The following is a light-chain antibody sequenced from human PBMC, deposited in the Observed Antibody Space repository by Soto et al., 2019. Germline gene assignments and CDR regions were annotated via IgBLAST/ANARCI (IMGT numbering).Light chain of an antibody. CDR3: QSYDSSLSGHWV. J-gene: IGLJ3*02. Sequence: QPVLTQPPSVSGAPGQRVTISCTGSSSNIGAGYDVHWYQQLPGTAPKLLIYGNTNRPAGVPDRFSGSRSGTSASLAITGRQPEDEADYYCQSYDSSLSGHWVFGGGTKLTVL. CDR2: GNT. CDR1: SSNIGAGYD. V-gene: IGLV1-40*01.